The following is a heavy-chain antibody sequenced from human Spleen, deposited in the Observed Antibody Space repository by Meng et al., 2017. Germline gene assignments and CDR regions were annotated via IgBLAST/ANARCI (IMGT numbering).Heavy chain of an antibody. CDR1: GFTFSSYW. CDR2: INSDGSST. D-gene: IGHD2-2*02. Sequence: GESLKISCAASGFTFSSYWMHWVRQAPGKGLVWVSRINSDGSSTGYADSVKGRFTISRDNAKNTLYLQMNSLGAEDTAVYYCTSSRDYTIDSWGQGTLVTVSS. CDR3: TSSRDYTIDS. J-gene: IGHJ4*02. V-gene: IGHV3-74*01.